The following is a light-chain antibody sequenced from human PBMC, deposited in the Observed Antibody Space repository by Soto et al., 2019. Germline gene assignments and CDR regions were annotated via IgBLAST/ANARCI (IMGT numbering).Light chain of an antibody. Sequence: EIQVTQFPSNLSSSLGEKDTLTCRFNQSIRVWLAWYQQKPGKAPKLLIYDASSLESGVPSRFSGSGSGTEFTLTISRLQPDDFATYYCQQYNSYSTITFGQGTRLEIK. J-gene: IGKJ5*01. CDR2: DAS. CDR3: QQYNSYSTIT. V-gene: IGKV1-5*01. CDR1: QSIRVW.